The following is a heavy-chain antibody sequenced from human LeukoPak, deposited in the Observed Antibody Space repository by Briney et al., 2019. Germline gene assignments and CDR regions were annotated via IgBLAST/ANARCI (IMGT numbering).Heavy chain of an antibody. CDR3: ARGQLVHLDY. CDR2: INPSGGST. V-gene: IGHV1-46*01. D-gene: IGHD6-6*01. J-gene: IGHJ4*02. CDR1: GYTFTSYD. Sequence: ASVKVSCKASGYTFTSYDINWVRQAPGQGLEWMGIINPSGGSTSYAQKFQGRVTMTRDTSTSTVYMELSSLRSEDTAVYYCARGQLVHLDYWGQGTLVTVSS.